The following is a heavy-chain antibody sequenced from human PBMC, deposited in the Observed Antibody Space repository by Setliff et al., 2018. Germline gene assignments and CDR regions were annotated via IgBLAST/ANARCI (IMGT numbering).Heavy chain of an antibody. V-gene: IGHV1-18*01. J-gene: IGHJ4*02. CDR2: INAGNGKT. D-gene: IGHD6-19*01. CDR1: GGTFSSYA. CDR3: ARRGGWYFSFDY. Sequence: ASVKVSCKASGGTFSSYAISWVRQAPGQGLEWMGWINAGNGKTDYAQKFQGRVTMSTDTSTTMAYMELRGLRSDDTAVYYCARRGGWYFSFDYWGQGTLVTAPQ.